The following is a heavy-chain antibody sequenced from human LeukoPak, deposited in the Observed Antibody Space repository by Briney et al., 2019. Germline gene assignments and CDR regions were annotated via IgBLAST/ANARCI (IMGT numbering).Heavy chain of an antibody. D-gene: IGHD4-17*01. V-gene: IGHV1-18*01. CDR2: ISTYNDGT. J-gene: IGHJ4*02. Sequence: ASVKVSCKASGYTFTSYGISWVRQAPGQGLEWMGWISTYNDGTNYAQKFQGRVTITTDTSTSTAYVELRSLSSDDTAVYYCAREKGLTTAIDYWGQGTLVTVSS. CDR3: AREKGLTTAIDY. CDR1: GYTFTSYG.